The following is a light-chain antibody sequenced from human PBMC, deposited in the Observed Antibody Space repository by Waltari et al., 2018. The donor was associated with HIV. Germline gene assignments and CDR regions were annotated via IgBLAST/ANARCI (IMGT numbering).Light chain of an antibody. CDR1: SSNIGAGSD. CDR3: QSYDSSLSGSV. Sequence: QSVLTQPPSLSGAPAQRVTISCTGSSSNIGAGSDVPCYPQLPGTAPKLLIFGNSNRPSGVPARVSGSKSGTSGSRAITGLQAEDGADYYCQSYDSSLSGSVLGGGTKLTVL. J-gene: IGLJ3*02. V-gene: IGLV1-40*01. CDR2: GNS.